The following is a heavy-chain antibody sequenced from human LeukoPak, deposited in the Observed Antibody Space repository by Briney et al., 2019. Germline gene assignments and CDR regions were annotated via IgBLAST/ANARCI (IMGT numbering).Heavy chain of an antibody. V-gene: IGHV3-30-3*01. CDR3: ARDLGGSYH. Sequence: GGGLRLSCGAPGFTFSSYAMDWGRQAPGKGLEWVAVISYDGSNKYYADSVKGRFTISRDNSKNTLCLQMNSLRAEDTAVYYCARDLGGSYHWGQGTLVTVSS. D-gene: IGHD1-26*01. CDR1: GFTFSSYA. J-gene: IGHJ5*02. CDR2: ISYDGSNK.